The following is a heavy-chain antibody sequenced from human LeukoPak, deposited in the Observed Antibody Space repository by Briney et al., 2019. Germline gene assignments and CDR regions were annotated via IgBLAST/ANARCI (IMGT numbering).Heavy chain of an antibody. CDR1: GFTLSRYS. CDR2: ISTSSSYI. D-gene: IGHD2-15*01. CDR3: ARDPCSGGSCYSDY. Sequence: GGSLRLSCAASGFTLSRYSMNWVRQAPGKGLEWVSSISTSSSYIYYADSVKGRFTISRDNAKNSLYLQMNSLRAEDTAVYYCARDPCSGGSCYSDYWGQGTLVTVSS. V-gene: IGHV3-21*01. J-gene: IGHJ4*02.